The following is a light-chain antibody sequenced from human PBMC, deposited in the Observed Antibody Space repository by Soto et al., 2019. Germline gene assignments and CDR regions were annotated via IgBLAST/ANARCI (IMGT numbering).Light chain of an antibody. CDR1: QSVSSSY. CDR2: GAS. V-gene: IGKV3-20*01. J-gene: IGKJ1*01. CDR3: QQYGSSRT. Sequence: ETVLTQTPETLALSPGERATLSFRASQSVSSSYLAWYQQKPGQAPRLLIYGASSRATGIPDRFSGSGSGTDFTLTISRLEPEDFAVYYCQQYGSSRTFGQGTKVDIK.